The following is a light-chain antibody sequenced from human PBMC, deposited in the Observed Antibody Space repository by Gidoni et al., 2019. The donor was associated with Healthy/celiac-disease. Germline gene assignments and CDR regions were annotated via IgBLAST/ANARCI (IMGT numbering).Light chain of an antibody. Sequence: IVITHSPATLSVSPGERDTLSCRASQSVSSNLPWYQQKTAQAPRLLIYGASTRATGIPARFSGSGSGTEFTLTISSLQSEDFAVYYWQQYNNWPYTFGQGTKLEIK. J-gene: IGKJ2*01. CDR3: QQYNNWPYT. V-gene: IGKV3-15*01. CDR1: QSVSSN. CDR2: GAS.